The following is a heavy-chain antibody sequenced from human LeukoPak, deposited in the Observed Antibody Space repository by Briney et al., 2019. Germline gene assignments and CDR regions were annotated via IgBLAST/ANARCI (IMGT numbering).Heavy chain of an antibody. CDR1: GYTFTSYD. CDR3: ARVINWNYPIDYFYYYMDV. V-gene: IGHV1-8*03. Sequence: GASVKVSCKASGYTFTSYDINWVRQATGQGLEWMGWMNPNSGNTGYAQKFQGRVTITRNTSISTAYMELSSLRSEDTAVYYCARVINWNYPIDYFYYYMDVWGKGTTVTVSS. J-gene: IGHJ6*03. CDR2: MNPNSGNT. D-gene: IGHD1-7*01.